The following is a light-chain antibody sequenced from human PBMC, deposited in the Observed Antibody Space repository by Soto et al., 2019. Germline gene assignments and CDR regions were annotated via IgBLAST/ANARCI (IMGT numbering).Light chain of an antibody. CDR3: QQYYSTPLT. J-gene: IGKJ4*01. V-gene: IGKV4-1*01. CDR2: WAS. Sequence: DIVMTQSPDSLAVSLGERATINCKSSQSVLYSSNNKNYLAWYQQKPGQPPKLLIYWASTRESGVTDRFSGSGSKTDFTLTISSLQAEDVAVYYCQQYYSTPLTFGGGTKVEIK. CDR1: QSVLYSSNNKNY.